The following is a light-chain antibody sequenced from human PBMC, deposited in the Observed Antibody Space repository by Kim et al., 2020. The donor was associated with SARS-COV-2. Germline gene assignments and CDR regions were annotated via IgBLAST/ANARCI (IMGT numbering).Light chain of an antibody. V-gene: IGKV3-20*01. CDR2: GAS. CDR1: QSVSSSY. J-gene: IGKJ4*01. Sequence: LSPGERATLSCRASQSVSSSYVAWYQQKPGQAPRLLIYGASSRATGIPDRFSGSGSGTDFTLTISRLEPEDVAVYYCQQYGSSPLTFGGGTKLEI. CDR3: QQYGSSPLT.